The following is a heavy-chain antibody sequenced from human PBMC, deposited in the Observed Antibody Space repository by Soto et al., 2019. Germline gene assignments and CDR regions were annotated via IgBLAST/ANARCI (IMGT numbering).Heavy chain of an antibody. CDR3: VRGMAVAVKGRYYFDS. D-gene: IGHD6-19*01. V-gene: IGHV3-23*01. J-gene: IGHJ4*02. CDR1: GFTFSTYA. CDR2: ISGSGGST. Sequence: PGGSLRLSCTASGFTFSTYALSWVRQAPGKGLEWVSAISGSGGSTYSADSVKGRFTISRDSSRNTLYLQMNNVRADDTAIYYCVRGMAVAVKGRYYFDSWGQGTLVTVSS.